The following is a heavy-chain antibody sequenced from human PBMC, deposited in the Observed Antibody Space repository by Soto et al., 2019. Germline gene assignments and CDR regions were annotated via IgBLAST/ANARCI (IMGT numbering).Heavy chain of an antibody. CDR3: AFSLYEDTSIYRSFGP. Sequence: GPTLVNPTQTLTLPCTFSGVSLSTSGVGLGWIGEPPGKALEWLALIYFDDDKRYSPSLKSRLTITKDTSKDEVALTISNMDPVDTVTYYCAFSLYEDTSIYRSFGPRGPRDPG. D-gene: IGHD3-16*02. V-gene: IGHV2-5*02. J-gene: IGHJ5*02. CDR1: GVSLSTSGVG. CDR2: IYFDDDK.